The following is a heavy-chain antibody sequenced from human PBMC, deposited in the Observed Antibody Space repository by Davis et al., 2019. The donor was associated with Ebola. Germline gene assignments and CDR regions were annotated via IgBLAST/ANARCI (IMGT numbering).Heavy chain of an antibody. J-gene: IGHJ4*02. D-gene: IGHD6-13*01. CDR3: AGSSWYKPGGY. V-gene: IGHV4-59*01. CDR1: GGSISSDY. Sequence: MPSETLSLTCTVSGGSISSDYWSWIRQPPGKGLEWIGYIYYSGSTNYNPSLKSRVTISVDTSKNQFSLKLSSVTAADTAVYYCAGSSWYKPGGYWGQGALVTVSS. CDR2: IYYSGST.